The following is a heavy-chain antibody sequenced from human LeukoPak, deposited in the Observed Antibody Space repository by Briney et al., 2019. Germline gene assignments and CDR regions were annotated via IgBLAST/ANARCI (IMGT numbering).Heavy chain of an antibody. Sequence: GGSLRLSCAASGFTFSSYAMHWVRQAPGKGLEWVAVISYDGSNKYYADSVKGRFTISRDDSKNTLYLQMNSLRAEDTAVYNCARDSWEYYYYDSSGGGFDYWGQGTLVTVSS. CDR2: ISYDGSNK. V-gene: IGHV3-30-3*01. CDR1: GFTFSSYA. J-gene: IGHJ4*02. CDR3: ARDSWEYYYYDSSGGGFDY. D-gene: IGHD3-22*01.